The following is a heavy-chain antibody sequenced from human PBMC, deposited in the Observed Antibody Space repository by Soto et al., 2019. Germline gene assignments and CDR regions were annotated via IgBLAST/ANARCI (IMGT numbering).Heavy chain of an antibody. Sequence: QVQLVESGGGVVQPGRSLRLSCAASGFTFSRYGMHWVRQAPGKGLEWVAVISYDGSGTYYADSVKGRFTISKDSSKNGLYLQMKSVRAEDRAVYLCVWGVFGVVGAAFDYWGQGTQVTVFS. J-gene: IGHJ4*02. D-gene: IGHD3-3*01. V-gene: IGHV3-30-3*01. CDR2: ISYDGSGT. CDR3: VWGVFGVVGAAFDY. CDR1: GFTFSRYG.